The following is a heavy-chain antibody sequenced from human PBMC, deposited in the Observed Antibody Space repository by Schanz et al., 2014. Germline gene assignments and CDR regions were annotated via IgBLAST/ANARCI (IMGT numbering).Heavy chain of an antibody. CDR1: GFTFSDHF. J-gene: IGHJ4*02. Sequence: EVKLVESGGGLVQPGGSLRLSCAASGFTFSDHFMDWVRQAPGKGLEWVGHSRNKGHGYTSEYAASVKGRFTISRDESESSLYLQMDSLKTEDTAVYYCARRNFYDKSAAFDYWGQGSLVTVSS. CDR2: SRNKGHGYTS. D-gene: IGHD3-9*01. V-gene: IGHV3-72*01. CDR3: ARRNFYDKSAAFDY.